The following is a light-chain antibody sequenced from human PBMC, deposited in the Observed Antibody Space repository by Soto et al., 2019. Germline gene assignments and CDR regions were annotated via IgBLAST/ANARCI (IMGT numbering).Light chain of an antibody. CDR3: ASLPGGSNYV. CDR1: SSDVGAYNY. CDR2: EVS. V-gene: IGLV2-8*01. J-gene: IGLJ1*01. Sequence: QSALTQPPSASGSPGQSVTISCTGTSSDVGAYNYVSWYQQHPGKAPKLMIYEVSKRPSGVPDRFSGSKSGNTASLTVSGLQAEDEAEYYSASLPGGSNYVFGIGTKVTVL.